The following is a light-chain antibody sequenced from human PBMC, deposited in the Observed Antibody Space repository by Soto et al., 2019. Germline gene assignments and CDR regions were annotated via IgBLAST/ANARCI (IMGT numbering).Light chain of an antibody. V-gene: IGLV2-14*01. CDR2: EVN. CDR3: ASYTTSHTRV. CDR1: DSDIGAYNY. J-gene: IGLJ3*02. Sequence: QSALTQPASISGSPGQTITISGTGSDSDIGAYNYVSWYQHHPGKAPKLIIFEVNNQPSGVSHRFSGSKSANTASLTISGLQADDEADYYCASYTTSHTRVFGGGTKLTVL.